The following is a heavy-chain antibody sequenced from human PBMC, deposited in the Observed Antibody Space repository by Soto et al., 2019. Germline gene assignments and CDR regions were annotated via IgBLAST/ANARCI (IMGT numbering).Heavy chain of an antibody. D-gene: IGHD6-13*01. J-gene: IGHJ6*02. V-gene: IGHV1-8*01. Sequence: QVQLVQSGAEVKKPGASVKVSCKASGYTFTSYDINWVRQATGQGLEWMGWMNPNSGNTGYAQKFQGRVTMTRNTXIXTXXMELSSLRSEDTAVYYCARGWSSSWYYYYYYGMDVWGQGTTVTVSS. CDR1: GYTFTSYD. CDR3: ARGWSSSWYYYYYYGMDV. CDR2: MNPNSGNT.